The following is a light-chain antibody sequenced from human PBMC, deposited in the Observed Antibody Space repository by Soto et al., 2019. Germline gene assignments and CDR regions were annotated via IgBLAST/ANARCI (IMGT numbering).Light chain of an antibody. Sequence: QSVLTQPASVSGSPGQSITISCTGTSSDVGSYNLVSWYQQHPGKDPKLMIYEGSNRPSGVSNRVSGSKSGNTASLPISGLQAEDEADYYGCSYAGSRPWVFGGGTKLTVL. CDR3: CSYAGSRPWV. J-gene: IGLJ3*02. CDR2: EGS. V-gene: IGLV2-23*01. CDR1: SSDVGSYNL.